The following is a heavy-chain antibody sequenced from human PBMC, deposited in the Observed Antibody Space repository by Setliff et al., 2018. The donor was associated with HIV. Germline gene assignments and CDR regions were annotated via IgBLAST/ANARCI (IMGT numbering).Heavy chain of an antibody. CDR2: IYTTGST. J-gene: IGHJ3*02. CDR3: ARVPPEYSSSSQAFDI. D-gene: IGHD6-6*01. Sequence: SETLSLTCTVSGSSISGHFWTWIRQPPGKGLEWIGYIYTTGSTNYNPSLTSRVTISVDTSKNRFSLKMRSVTAADTAVYYCARVPPEYSSSSQAFDIWGQGTKVTVS. CDR1: GSSISGHF. V-gene: IGHV4-59*11.